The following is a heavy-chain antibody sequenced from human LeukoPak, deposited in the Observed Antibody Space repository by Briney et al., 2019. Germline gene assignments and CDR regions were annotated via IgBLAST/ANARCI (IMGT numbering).Heavy chain of an antibody. Sequence: GASVKVSCKASGYTFTSYYMHWVRQAPGQGLEWMGIINPSGGSTSYAQKFQGRVTMTRDTSTSTVYMELSSLRSEDTAVYYCARGGITGTTWGYYFDYWGQGTLVTVSS. CDR2: INPSGGST. CDR1: GYTFTSYY. D-gene: IGHD1-20*01. J-gene: IGHJ4*02. V-gene: IGHV1-46*01. CDR3: ARGGITGTTWGYYFDY.